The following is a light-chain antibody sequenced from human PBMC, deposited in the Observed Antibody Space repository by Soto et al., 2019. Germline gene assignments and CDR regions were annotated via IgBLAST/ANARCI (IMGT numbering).Light chain of an antibody. J-gene: IGLJ2*01. CDR3: SSYTSNFNLV. V-gene: IGLV2-14*01. Sequence: QSALTQPASVYGSPGQSITISCTGTSSDVGGYDYVSWYQQYPGKAPKLMIYDVSDRPSGVSNRFSGSKSGNTASLTISGLQAEDEADYYCSSYTSNFNLVFGGGTKLTVL. CDR2: DVS. CDR1: SSDVGGYDY.